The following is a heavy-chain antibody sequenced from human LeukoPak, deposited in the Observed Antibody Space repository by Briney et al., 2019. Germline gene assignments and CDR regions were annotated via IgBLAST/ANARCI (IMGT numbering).Heavy chain of an antibody. CDR1: GFTFSRYR. CDR3: ARDSTYSGYVAY. V-gene: IGHV3-7*01. J-gene: IGHJ4*02. D-gene: IGHD5-12*01. Sequence: GGSLRLSCAASGFTFSRYRMSWVRQAPGKGLEWVANIKQDGSEKHCVDSVKGRFTISRDNAKNSLYLQMNSLRAEDTAVYYCARDSTYSGYVAYWGQGTLVTVSS. CDR2: IKQDGSEK.